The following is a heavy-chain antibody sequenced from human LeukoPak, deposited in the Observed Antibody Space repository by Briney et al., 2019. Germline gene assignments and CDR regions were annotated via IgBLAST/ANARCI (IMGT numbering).Heavy chain of an antibody. CDR3: ARDFPPHGYSGSSR. J-gene: IGHJ4*02. CDR2: IYSGGST. CDR1: GFTVSSNY. V-gene: IGHV3-53*01. D-gene: IGHD1-26*01. Sequence: PGGSLRLSCAASGFTVSSNYMSWVRQAPGKGLGWVSVIYSGGSTYYADSVKGRFTISRDNSKNTLYLQMNSLRAEDTAVYYCARDFPPHGYSGSSRWGQGTLVTVSS.